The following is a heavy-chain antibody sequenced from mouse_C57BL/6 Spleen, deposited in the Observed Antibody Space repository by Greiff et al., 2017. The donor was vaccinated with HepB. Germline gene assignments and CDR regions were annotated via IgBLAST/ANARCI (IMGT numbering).Heavy chain of an antibody. Sequence: QVQLQQPGAELVMPGASVKLSCKASGYTFTSYWMHWVKKRPGQGLEWIGDIDPSDSYTNYNQKFKGKSTLTVDKSSSTAYMQLSSLTSEDSAVYYCARNYGSSAWFAYWGQGTLVTVSA. D-gene: IGHD1-1*01. V-gene: IGHV1-69*01. CDR3: ARNYGSSAWFAY. J-gene: IGHJ3*01. CDR2: IDPSDSYT. CDR1: GYTFTSYW.